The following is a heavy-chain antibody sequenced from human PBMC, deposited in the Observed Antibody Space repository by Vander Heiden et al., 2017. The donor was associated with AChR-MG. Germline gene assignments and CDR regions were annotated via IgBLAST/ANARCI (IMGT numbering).Heavy chain of an antibody. CDR1: GGTFSSYA. V-gene: IGHV1-69*01. J-gene: IGHJ6*02. Sequence: QVQLVQSGAEVKKPGSSVKVSCKSSGGTFSSYAISWVRQAPGQGLEWMGGIIPIFGTANYAQKFQGRVTITADESTSTAYMELSSLRSEDTAVYYCARDGAGMTTRSPYGMDVWGQGTTVTVSS. CDR2: IIPIFGTA. D-gene: IGHD4-17*01. CDR3: ARDGAGMTTRSPYGMDV.